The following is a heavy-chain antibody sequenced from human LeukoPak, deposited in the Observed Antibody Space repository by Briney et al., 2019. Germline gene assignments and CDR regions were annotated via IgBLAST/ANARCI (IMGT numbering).Heavy chain of an antibody. CDR3: ARAYYYDSSAAIDY. J-gene: IGHJ4*02. CDR2: IDHRGGT. Sequence: SETLSLTCGVYGGSFSGYYWNWIRQPPGMGLEWIGEIDHRGGTGYNPSLKSRVTMSVDTSKNVFSLKLTSVTAADTAVYYCARAYYYDSSAAIDYWGQGILVTVSS. D-gene: IGHD3-22*01. V-gene: IGHV4-34*01. CDR1: GGSFSGYY.